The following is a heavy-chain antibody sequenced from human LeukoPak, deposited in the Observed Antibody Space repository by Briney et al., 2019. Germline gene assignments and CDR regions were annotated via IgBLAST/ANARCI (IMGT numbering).Heavy chain of an antibody. CDR1: GGSFSGYY. J-gene: IGHJ5*02. D-gene: IGHD2-2*01. Sequence: SETLSLTCAVYGGSFSGYYWSWIRQPPGKGLEWIGEINHSGSTNYNPSLKSRVTISVDTSKSQFSLKLSSVTAADTAVYYCARHLRGYCSSTSCYRTFNWFDPWGQGTLVTVSS. CDR3: ARHLRGYCSSTSCYRTFNWFDP. V-gene: IGHV4-34*01. CDR2: INHSGST.